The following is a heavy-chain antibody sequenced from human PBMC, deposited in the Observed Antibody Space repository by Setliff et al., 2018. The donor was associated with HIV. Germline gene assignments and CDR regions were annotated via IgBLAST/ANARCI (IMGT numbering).Heavy chain of an antibody. CDR1: GYSFTSYW. D-gene: IGHD6-13*01. V-gene: IGHV5-51*01. J-gene: IGHJ4*02. CDR2: IYPGDSDT. Sequence: GASLTISCKGSGYSFTSYWIGWVRQMPGKSLEWMGIIYPGDSDTRYSPSFQGQVTISADKSISTAYLQWSSLKASDTAMYYCARRMWQQDSKFMYYFDYWGQGTRVTV. CDR3: ARRMWQQDSKFMYYFDY.